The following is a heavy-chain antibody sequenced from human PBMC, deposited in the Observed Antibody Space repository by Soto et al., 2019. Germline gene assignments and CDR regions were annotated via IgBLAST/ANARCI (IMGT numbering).Heavy chain of an antibody. V-gene: IGHV4-59*01. J-gene: IGHJ5*02. Sequence: SETLSLTCAVYGGSFSTYYWSWIRQPPGKGLEWIGYIDYSGSTNYNPSLKSRVTISVDTSKNQFSLKLSSVTAADTAVYYCARGPQQTNWFDPWGQGTLVTVSS. CDR3: ARGPQQTNWFDP. CDR2: IDYSGST. CDR1: GGSFSTYY. D-gene: IGHD6-13*01.